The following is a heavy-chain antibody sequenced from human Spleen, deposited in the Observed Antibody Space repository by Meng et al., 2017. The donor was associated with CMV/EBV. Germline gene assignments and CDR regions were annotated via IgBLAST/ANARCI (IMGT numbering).Heavy chain of an antibody. D-gene: IGHD3-3*01. J-gene: IGHJ4*02. CDR1: GGSFRGYY. CDR2: INHSGST. CDR3: ARDYDFWSGPYPDY. Sequence: SETLSLTCAVSGGSFRGYYWSWIRQSPGKGLEWIGEINHSGSTDYNPSLKSRVTISVDTSKNQFSLKLTSVTAADTAVYYCARDYDFWSGPYPDYWGQGTLVTVSS. V-gene: IGHV4-34*01.